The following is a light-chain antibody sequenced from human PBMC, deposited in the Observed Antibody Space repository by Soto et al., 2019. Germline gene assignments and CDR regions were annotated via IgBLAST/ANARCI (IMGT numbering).Light chain of an antibody. CDR2: FDD. CDR1: SSNIGSNT. CDR3: ASWDDGLNGPV. J-gene: IGLJ2*01. V-gene: IGLV1-36*01. Sequence: QSVLTQPPSVSGTPGQRVTISCSGSSSNIGSNTVSWYQQIPGKTPQLLIFFDDLLSSGVSDRFSGSKSGASASLAISGLQSDDEAEYYCASWDDGLNGPVFGGGTKVTVL.